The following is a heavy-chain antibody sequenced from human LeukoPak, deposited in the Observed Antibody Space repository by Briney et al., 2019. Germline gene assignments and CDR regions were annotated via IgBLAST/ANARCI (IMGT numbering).Heavy chain of an antibody. D-gene: IGHD3-10*01. CDR3: AGSKAPYYYYYMDV. CDR1: GFTFSSYW. Sequence: GGSLRLSCAASGFTFSSYWMSWVRQAPGKGLEWVANIKQDGSEKYYVDSVKGRFTISRDNAKNSLCLQMNSLRAEDTAVYYCAGSKAPYYYYYMDVWGKGTTVTVSS. J-gene: IGHJ6*03. CDR2: IKQDGSEK. V-gene: IGHV3-7*01.